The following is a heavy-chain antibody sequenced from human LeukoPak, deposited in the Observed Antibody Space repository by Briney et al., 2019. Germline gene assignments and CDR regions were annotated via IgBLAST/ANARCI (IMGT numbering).Heavy chain of an antibody. CDR2: ISYGGTNK. V-gene: IGHV3-30-3*01. J-gene: IGHJ4*02. Sequence: GGSLRLSCAASGFTFRSHAMHWIRQAPGKGLEWVAVISYGGTNKYYADSVKGRFTISRDNSKSTLYLQMNSLRAEDTAVYYCAREQYDRNYFDYWGQGTLVTVSS. CDR3: AREQYDRNYFDY. CDR1: GFTFRSHA. D-gene: IGHD3-22*01.